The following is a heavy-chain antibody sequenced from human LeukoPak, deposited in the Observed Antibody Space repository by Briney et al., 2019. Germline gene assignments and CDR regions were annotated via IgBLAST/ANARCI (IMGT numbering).Heavy chain of an antibody. CDR1: GFTFSNYW. V-gene: IGHV3-7*03. J-gene: IGHJ4*02. CDR3: AKDRTRQAY. CDR2: IKEDGSDK. D-gene: IGHD3-3*01. Sequence: GGSLRLSCAASGFTFSNYWMSWVRQTPGKGLQWVANIKEDGSDKYYVDSLKGRFTISRDNAKNSLYLQMNSLRAEDTAVYYCAKDRTRQAYWGQGTLVTVSS.